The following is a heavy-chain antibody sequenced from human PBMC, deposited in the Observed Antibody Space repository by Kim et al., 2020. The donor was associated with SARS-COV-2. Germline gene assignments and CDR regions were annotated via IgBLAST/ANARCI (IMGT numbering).Heavy chain of an antibody. V-gene: IGHV3-53*01. J-gene: IGHJ4*02. Sequence: VKGRSTNTRGKSKNTLYLQMNSLRAEDTAVYYCARGVRYFDWLSSFDYWGQGTLVTVSS. CDR3: ARGVRYFDWLSSFDY. D-gene: IGHD3-9*01.